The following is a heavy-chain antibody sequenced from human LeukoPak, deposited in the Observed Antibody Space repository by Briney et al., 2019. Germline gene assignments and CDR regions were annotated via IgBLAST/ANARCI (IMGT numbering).Heavy chain of an antibody. Sequence: ASVKVSCKVSGYTLTELSMHWVRQAPGKGLEWMGGFDPEDGETIYAQKFQGRVTMTEDTSADTAYMELSSLRSEDTAVYYCATRRFGELLLGYWGQGTLVTVSS. CDR2: FDPEDGET. J-gene: IGHJ4*02. CDR3: ATRRFGELLLGY. CDR1: GYTLTELS. V-gene: IGHV1-24*01. D-gene: IGHD3-10*01.